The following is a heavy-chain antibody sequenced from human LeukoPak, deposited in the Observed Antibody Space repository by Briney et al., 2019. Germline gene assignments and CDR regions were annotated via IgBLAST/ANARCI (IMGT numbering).Heavy chain of an antibody. Sequence: SETLSLTCTVSGGSISSGNYYWGWIRQPPGKGLECIGSVYYSGITYYNPSLKSRVTISVDTSKNQFSLKLSSVTAADTAVYYCARAPYGDYASDGAFDIWGQGTMVTVSS. CDR1: GGSISSGNYY. CDR3: ARAPYGDYASDGAFDI. CDR2: VYYSGIT. D-gene: IGHD4-17*01. J-gene: IGHJ3*02. V-gene: IGHV4-39*07.